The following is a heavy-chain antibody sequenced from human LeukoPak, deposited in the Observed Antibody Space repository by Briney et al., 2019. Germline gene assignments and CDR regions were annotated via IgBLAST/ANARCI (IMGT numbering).Heavy chain of an antibody. CDR2: IYYSGST. CDR1: GGSINSGGYS. D-gene: IGHD1-26*01. V-gene: IGHV4-61*08. J-gene: IGHJ4*02. Sequence: PSETLSLTCAVSGGSINSGGYSWTWIRQPPGKGLEWIGYIYYSGSTNYNPSLKSRVTMSVDTSKDQFSLKLTSVTAADTAVYYCARGSGAPPGNLLGYWGQGTLVTVSS. CDR3: ARGSGAPPGNLLGY.